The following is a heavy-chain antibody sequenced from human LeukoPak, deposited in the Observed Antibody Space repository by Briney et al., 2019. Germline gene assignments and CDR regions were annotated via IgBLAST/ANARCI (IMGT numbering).Heavy chain of an antibody. CDR3: ARSLWNHGSYFDS. CDR1: GGSISSHD. CDR2: LYYTGNS. V-gene: IGHV4-59*11. Sequence: SETLSLTCTVSGGSISSHDWTWVRQPPGKGLEWIGYLYYTGNSKYNPSLQSRVTLSADTSKNQLSLKLTSVTAADSALYYCARSLWNHGSYFDSWGQGTLVTVSS. D-gene: IGHD1-14*01. J-gene: IGHJ4*02.